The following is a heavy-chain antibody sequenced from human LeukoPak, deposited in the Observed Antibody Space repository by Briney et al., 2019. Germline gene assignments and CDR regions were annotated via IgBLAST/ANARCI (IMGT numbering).Heavy chain of an antibody. D-gene: IGHD2-2*02. CDR3: ARDCSSTSCYTGDY. CDR1: GGTFSSYA. J-gene: IGHJ4*02. Sequence: GASVKVSCKASGGTFSSYAISWVRQAPGQGLEWMGGIIPIFGTANYAQKFQGRVTITTDESTSTAYMELSSLRSEDTAVYYCARDCSSTSCYTGDYWGQGTLVTVSS. CDR2: IIPIFGTA. V-gene: IGHV1-69*05.